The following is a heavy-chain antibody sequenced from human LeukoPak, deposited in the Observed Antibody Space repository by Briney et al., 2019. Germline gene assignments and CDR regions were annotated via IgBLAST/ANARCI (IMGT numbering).Heavy chain of an antibody. Sequence: SETLSLTCTVSGGSISSGGYYWSWIRQPPGKGLEWIGYIYHSGSTYYNPSLKSRVTISVDRSKNQFSLKLSSVTAADTAVYYCARGGGTTVANASYWGQGTLVTVSS. J-gene: IGHJ4*02. CDR3: ARGGGTTVANASY. V-gene: IGHV4-30-2*01. D-gene: IGHD4-23*01. CDR2: IYHSGST. CDR1: GGSISSGGYY.